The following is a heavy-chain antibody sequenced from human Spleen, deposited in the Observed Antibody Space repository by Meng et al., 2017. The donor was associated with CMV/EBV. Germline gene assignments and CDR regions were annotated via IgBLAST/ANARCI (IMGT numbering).Heavy chain of an antibody. Sequence: GESLKISCAASGFTFRSYAMSWVRQAPGKGLEWVSAISGSGDVTYYADSVEGRFTISRDKSKNTLSLQMNSLRAEDTAVYFCAKHAQEAYFPRGDAFDVWGQGTMVTVSS. D-gene: IGHD2/OR15-2a*01. V-gene: IGHV3-23*01. CDR2: ISGSGDVT. CDR1: GFTFRSYA. CDR3: AKHAQEAYFPRGDAFDV. J-gene: IGHJ3*01.